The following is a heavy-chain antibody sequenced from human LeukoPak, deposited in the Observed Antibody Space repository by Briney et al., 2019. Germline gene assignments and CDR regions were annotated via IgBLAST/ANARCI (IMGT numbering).Heavy chain of an antibody. V-gene: IGHV3-23*01. CDR2: ISDSGGST. D-gene: IGHD3-22*01. CDR3: AKVFDSSGARPTYFDY. J-gene: IGHJ4*02. Sequence: GGSLRLSCAASGFTFSSYAMSWVRQAPGKGLEWVSAISDSGGSTYYADSVKGRFTISRDNSKNTLYLQMNSLRAEDTAVYYCAKVFDSSGARPTYFDYWGQGTLVTVSS. CDR1: GFTFSSYA.